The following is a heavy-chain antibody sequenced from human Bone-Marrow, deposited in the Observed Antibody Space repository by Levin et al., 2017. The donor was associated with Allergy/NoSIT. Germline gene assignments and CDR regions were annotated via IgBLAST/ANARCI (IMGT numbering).Heavy chain of an antibody. CDR3: AKSFSMTSGGEIDY. Sequence: GGSLRLSCAVSGFTFSNYGMHWVRRAPGKGLEWVAVISFDGTTRDYADSVRGRFTISRDNSKNTVSLQMNSLRSEDAAVYYCAKSFSMTSGGEIDYWGQGTLVTVSS. J-gene: IGHJ4*02. CDR2: ISFDGTTR. D-gene: IGHD2/OR15-2a*01. V-gene: IGHV3-30*18. CDR1: GFTFSNYG.